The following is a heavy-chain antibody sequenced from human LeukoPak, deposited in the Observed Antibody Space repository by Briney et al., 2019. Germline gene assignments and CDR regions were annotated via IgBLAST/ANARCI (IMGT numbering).Heavy chain of an antibody. Sequence: ASVKVSCKASGYTFTGYYMHWVRQAPGQGLERMGWINPNSGGTNYAQKFQGRVTMTRDTSISTAYMELSRLRSDDTAVYYCARGGYSSSWDPDYWGQGTLVTVSS. V-gene: IGHV1-2*02. CDR1: GYTFTGYY. J-gene: IGHJ4*02. D-gene: IGHD6-13*01. CDR3: ARGGYSSSWDPDY. CDR2: INPNSGGT.